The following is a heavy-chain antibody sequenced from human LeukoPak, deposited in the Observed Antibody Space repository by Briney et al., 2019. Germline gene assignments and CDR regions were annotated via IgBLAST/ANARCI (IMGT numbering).Heavy chain of an antibody. D-gene: IGHD2-15*01. J-gene: IGHJ6*03. CDR1: GFTFSSYS. V-gene: IGHV3-21*01. CDR3: ARVVVAADPHMDV. Sequence: PGGSLRLSCAASGFTFSSYSMTWVRQAPGKGLEWVSSISSSSSYIYYADSVKGRFTISRDNAKNSLYLQMNSMRAEDTAVYYCARVVVAADPHMDVWGKGTTVTVSS. CDR2: ISSSSSYI.